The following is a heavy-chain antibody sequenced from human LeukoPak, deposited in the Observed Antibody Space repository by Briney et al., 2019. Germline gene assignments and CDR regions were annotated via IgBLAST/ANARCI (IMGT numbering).Heavy chain of an antibody. V-gene: IGHV3-9*01. J-gene: IGHJ2*01. Sequence: PGRSLRLSRAASGFTFDDYAMHWVRQAPGKGLEWVSGISWNSGHKGYADSVKGRFTISGDNAKNSLYLRMNSLRAEDTALYYCAKDRRPTVSGGYFDLWGRGTLVIVSS. D-gene: IGHD3-10*01. CDR3: AKDRRPTVSGGYFDL. CDR2: ISWNSGHK. CDR1: GFTFDDYA.